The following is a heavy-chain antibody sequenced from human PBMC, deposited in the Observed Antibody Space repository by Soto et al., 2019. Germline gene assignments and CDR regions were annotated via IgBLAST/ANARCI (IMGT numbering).Heavy chain of an antibody. CDR1: GFTFRDHG. D-gene: IGHD2-8*01. Sequence: QVQLVESGGGVVQPGRSLSLSCAASGFTFRDHGMHWVRQAPGKGLEWLAGIGYDGTKSHYEDSVKGRFTISRDNSKNTVSLQMDSLSAEDTATYYCAREKNAKVYVGKDFDYWGQGALVIVSS. V-gene: IGHV3-33*01. CDR2: IGYDGTKS. J-gene: IGHJ4*02. CDR3: AREKNAKVYVGKDFDY.